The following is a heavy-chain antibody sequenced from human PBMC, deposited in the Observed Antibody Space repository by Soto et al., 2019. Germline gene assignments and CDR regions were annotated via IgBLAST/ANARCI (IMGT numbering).Heavy chain of an antibody. J-gene: IGHJ4*01. V-gene: IGHV3-15*07. Sequence: EVQLVESGGDLVKPGGSLRLSCAASDFAFTNAWINWVRQAPGKGLEWVGRIKSKTHGGTTDFAAPVKGRFAISRDDSKNMVYLQMNSLKTEVTGIYYCTTDSYSAMMVVRFDYWGHGTLVTVSS. CDR1: DFAFTNAW. CDR2: IKSKTHGGTT. CDR3: TTDSYSAMMVVRFDY. D-gene: IGHD2-15*01.